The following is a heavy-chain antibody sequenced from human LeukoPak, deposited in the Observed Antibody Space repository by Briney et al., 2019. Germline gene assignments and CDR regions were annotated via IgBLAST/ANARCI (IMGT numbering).Heavy chain of an antibody. CDR2: ISSSSSYI. D-gene: IGHD3-10*01. CDR3: ARVGGITLALAPSPFPDYNYYYMDV. Sequence: GGSLRLSCAASGFTFSSYSMNWVRQAPGKGLEWVSSISSSSSYIYYTDSVKGRFTISRDNAKKSLYLQMNSLRAEDTAVYYCARVGGITLALAPSPFPDYNYYYMDVWGKGTTVTVSS. CDR1: GFTFSSYS. J-gene: IGHJ6*03. V-gene: IGHV3-21*01.